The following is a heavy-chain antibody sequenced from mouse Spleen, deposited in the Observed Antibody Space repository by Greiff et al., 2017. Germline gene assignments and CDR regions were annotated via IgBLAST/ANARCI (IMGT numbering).Heavy chain of an antibody. J-gene: IGHJ1*01. V-gene: IGHV5-17*01. CDR3: ASRDGYYRYFDV. D-gene: IGHD2-3*01. CDR1: GFTFSDYG. CDR2: ISSGSSTI. Sequence: EVQRVESGGGLVKPGGSLKLSCAASGFTFSDYGMHWVRQAPEKGLEWVAYISSGSSTIYYADTVKGRFTISRDNAKNTLFLQMTSLRSEDTAMYYCASRDGYYRYFDVWGAGTTVTVSS.